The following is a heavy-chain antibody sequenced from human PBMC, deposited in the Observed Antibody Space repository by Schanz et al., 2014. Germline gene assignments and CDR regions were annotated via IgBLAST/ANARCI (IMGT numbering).Heavy chain of an antibody. V-gene: IGHV3-23*04. D-gene: IGHD3-22*01. J-gene: IGHJ3*01. Sequence: VQLVESGGGLVKPGGSLRLSCAASGFTFSNYAMGWVRQTPGKGLEWVSTLSGSGAGTFYADSVKGRFTISRDNSENTLYLQMNSLRAEDTGVYYCARGREVVAKIFDVWGQGTMVTVSS. CDR3: ARGREVVAKIFDV. CDR2: LSGSGAGT. CDR1: GFTFSNYA.